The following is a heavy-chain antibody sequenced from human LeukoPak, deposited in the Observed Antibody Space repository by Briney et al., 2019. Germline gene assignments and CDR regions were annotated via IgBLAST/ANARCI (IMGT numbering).Heavy chain of an antibody. Sequence: SETLSLTCTVSGGSISSYYWSWIRQPPGKGLEWIGYIYYSGSTNYNPSLKSRVTISVDTSKNQFSLKLSSVTAADTAVYYCARAYCTNGVCSPVPFDYWGQGTLVTVSS. D-gene: IGHD2-8*01. V-gene: IGHV4-59*01. CDR3: ARAYCTNGVCSPVPFDY. CDR2: IYYSGST. J-gene: IGHJ4*02. CDR1: GGSISSYY.